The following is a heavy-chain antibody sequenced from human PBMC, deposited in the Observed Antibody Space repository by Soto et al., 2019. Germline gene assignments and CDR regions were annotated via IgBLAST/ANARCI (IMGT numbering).Heavy chain of an antibody. CDR3: ARDLSCSGGSCYSYYYYYGMDV. J-gene: IGHJ6*02. CDR1: GFTFSSDS. V-gene: IGHV3-21*01. D-gene: IGHD2-15*01. Sequence: GYSRLSCAASGFTFSSDSMNWVRQAPGKGLEWVSSISSSSNYIYYADSVKGRLTISRDNSKNTLYLQMNSLRAEDTAMYYCARDLSCSGGSCYSYYYYYGMDVWGQGTTVTVSS. CDR2: ISSSSNYI.